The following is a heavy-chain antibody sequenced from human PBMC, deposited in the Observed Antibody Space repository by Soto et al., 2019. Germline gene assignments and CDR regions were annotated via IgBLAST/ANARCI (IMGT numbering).Heavy chain of an antibody. D-gene: IGHD6-19*01. Sequence: GGSLRLSCAASGFTSSGFTFSSYAMSWVRQAPGKGLEWVSSTTGSGDNTYYADSVKGRFTISRDNSKNTLFLQMNSLRAEDTAVYYCAKDRAAVAPRVRFDPWGQGTLVTVSS. CDR1: GFTFSSYA. J-gene: IGHJ5*02. CDR3: AKDRAAVAPRVRFDP. CDR2: TTGSGDNT. V-gene: IGHV3-23*01.